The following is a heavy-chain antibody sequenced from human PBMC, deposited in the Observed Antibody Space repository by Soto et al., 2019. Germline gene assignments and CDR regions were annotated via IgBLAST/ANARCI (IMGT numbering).Heavy chain of an antibody. CDR1: GFTFSSYW. Sequence: PGGSLRLSCAASGFTFSSYWMHWVRQAPGKGLVWVSRINSDGSSTSYADSVKGRFTISRDNAKNTLYLQMNSLRAEDTAVYYCAREGAGVLRYFDWLNNYYYYGMDVWGQGTTVTVSS. D-gene: IGHD3-9*01. CDR2: INSDGSST. J-gene: IGHJ6*02. V-gene: IGHV3-74*01. CDR3: AREGAGVLRYFDWLNNYYYYGMDV.